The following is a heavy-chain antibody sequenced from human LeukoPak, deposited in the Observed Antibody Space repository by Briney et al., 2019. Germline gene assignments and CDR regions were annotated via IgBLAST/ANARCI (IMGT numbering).Heavy chain of an antibody. D-gene: IGHD3-10*01. CDR3: ARGTLTVLLWFRELNY. CDR2: INPNSGGT. CDR1: GYAFTGYY. Sequence: ASVKVSCKASGYAFTGYYMHWVRQAPGQGLEWMGWINPNSGGTNYAQKFQGRVTMTRDTSISTAYMELSRLRSDDTAVYYCARGTLTVLLWFRELNYWGQGTLVTVSS. V-gene: IGHV1-2*02. J-gene: IGHJ4*02.